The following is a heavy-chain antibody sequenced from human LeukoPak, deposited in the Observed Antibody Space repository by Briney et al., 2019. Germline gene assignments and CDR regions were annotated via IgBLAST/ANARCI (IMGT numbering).Heavy chain of an antibody. CDR1: GGSISSSSYY. CDR2: IYYSGST. Sequence: SETLSLTCTVSGGSISSSSYYWGWIRQPPGKGLEWIGSIYYSGSTYYNPSLKSRVTMSEDTSKNQFSLKLSSVAAADTAVYYCARERTYCSSTSCWPPDAFDIWGQGTMVTVSS. J-gene: IGHJ3*02. D-gene: IGHD2-2*01. V-gene: IGHV4-39*07. CDR3: ARERTYCSSTSCWPPDAFDI.